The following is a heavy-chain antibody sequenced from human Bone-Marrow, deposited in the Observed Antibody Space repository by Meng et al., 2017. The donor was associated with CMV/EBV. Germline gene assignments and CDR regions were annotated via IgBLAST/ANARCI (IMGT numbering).Heavy chain of an antibody. J-gene: IGHJ6*02. CDR3: ARFVAVAALGYYGMDV. CDR1: GGSISSYY. CDR2: IYYSGST. Sequence: SETLSLTCTVSGGSISSYYWSWIRQPPGKGLEWIGYIYYSGSTNYNPSLKSRVTISVDTSKNQFSLKLSSVTAADTAVYYCARFVAVAALGYYGMDVWGQGTTVAFSS. D-gene: IGHD6-19*01. V-gene: IGHV4-59*01.